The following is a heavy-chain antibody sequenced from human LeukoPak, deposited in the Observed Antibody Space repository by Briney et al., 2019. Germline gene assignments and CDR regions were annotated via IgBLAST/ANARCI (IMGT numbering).Heavy chain of an antibody. D-gene: IGHD5-18*01. V-gene: IGHV3-30-3*01. CDR2: ISYDGSNK. CDR1: GFTFSSYA. Sequence: GGSLRLSCAASGFTFSSYAMSWVRQAPGKGLEWVAVISYDGSNKYYADSVKGRFTISRDNSKNTLYLQMNSLRAEDTAVYYCASRVQLWSPFDYWGQGTLVTVSS. J-gene: IGHJ4*02. CDR3: ASRVQLWSPFDY.